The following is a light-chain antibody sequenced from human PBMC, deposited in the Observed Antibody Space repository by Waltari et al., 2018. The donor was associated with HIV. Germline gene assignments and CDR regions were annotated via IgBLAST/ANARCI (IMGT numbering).Light chain of an antibody. J-gene: IGLJ2*01. CDR2: PNK. CDR3: VVWDDSLNGPV. Sequence: QSVLTQPPSASGTPGQRVTISCSGSSSNIEVNSVNWYQQLPGTAPKLLIYPNKQLPSRVPDRFSGSKSGTSASLAISGLQSEDEADYYCVVWDDSLNGPVFGGGTKLTVL. CDR1: SSNIEVNS. V-gene: IGLV1-44*01.